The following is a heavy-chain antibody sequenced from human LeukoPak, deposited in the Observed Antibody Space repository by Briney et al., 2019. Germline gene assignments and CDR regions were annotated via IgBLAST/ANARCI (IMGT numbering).Heavy chain of an antibody. Sequence: GASLKISCQGSGYSFTSYWIGWVRRLPGKGLEWMGIIYPGDSDTRYSPSFQGQVTISADKSISTAYLQWSSLKASDTAMYYCARLRAYYYDSSGYHDAFDIWGQGTMVTVSS. CDR3: ARLRAYYYDSSGYHDAFDI. CDR1: GYSFTSYW. J-gene: IGHJ3*02. D-gene: IGHD3-22*01. CDR2: IYPGDSDT. V-gene: IGHV5-51*01.